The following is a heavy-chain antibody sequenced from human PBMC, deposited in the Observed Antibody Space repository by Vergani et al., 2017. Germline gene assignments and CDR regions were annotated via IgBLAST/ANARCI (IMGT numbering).Heavy chain of an antibody. CDR3: ARWGMRYYYDSSGYYYEA. J-gene: IGHJ4*02. CDR1: GGSISSYY. CDR2: IYYSGST. D-gene: IGHD3-22*01. Sequence: QVQLQESGPGLVKPSETLSLTCTVSGGSISSYYWSWIRQPPRKGLEWIGYIYYSGSTNYNPSLKSRVTISVDTSKNQFSLKLSSVTAADTAVYYCARWGMRYYYDSSGYYYEAWGQGTLVTVSS. V-gene: IGHV4-59*01.